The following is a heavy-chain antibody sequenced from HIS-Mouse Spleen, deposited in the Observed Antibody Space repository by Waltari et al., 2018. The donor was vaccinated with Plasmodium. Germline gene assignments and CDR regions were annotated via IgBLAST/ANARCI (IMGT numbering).Heavy chain of an antibody. J-gene: IGHJ4*02. CDR3: ARDRITGTSYFDY. CDR1: GGSISSSSYY. Sequence: QLQLQESGPGLVKPSETLSLTCTVSGGSISSSSYYWGWIRQPPGKGLELIGSIYYSGSTYYNPSRKSLVTISVDTSKNQFSLKLSSVTAADTAVYYCARDRITGTSYFDYWGQGTLVTVSS. D-gene: IGHD1-7*01. CDR2: IYYSGST. V-gene: IGHV4-39*07.